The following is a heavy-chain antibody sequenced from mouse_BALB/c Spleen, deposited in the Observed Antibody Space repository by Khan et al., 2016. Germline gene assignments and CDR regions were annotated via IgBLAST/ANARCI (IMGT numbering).Heavy chain of an antibody. CDR3: ARRGGNYYYSMDY. Sequence: QVRLQQSGAELVRPGTSVKMSCKAAGYNFTNYWIGWEKQRPGHGLEWIGDIYPGGDYTEYNEKFKGKATLTADTSAPACSMQFSSLTSEDSAIYYCARRGGNYYYSMDYWGQGTSVTVSS. D-gene: IGHD2-1*01. CDR2: IYPGGDYT. V-gene: IGHV1-63*02. J-gene: IGHJ4*01. CDR1: GYNFTNYW.